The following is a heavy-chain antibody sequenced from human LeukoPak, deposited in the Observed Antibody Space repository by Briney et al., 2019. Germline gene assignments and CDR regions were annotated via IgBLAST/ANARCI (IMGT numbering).Heavy chain of an antibody. CDR1: GGSFSGYY. D-gene: IGHD3-10*01. CDR2: INHSGST. V-gene: IGHV4-34*01. Sequence: SETLSLTCAVYGGSFSGYYWSWIRQPPGKGLEWIGEINHSGSTNYNPSLKSRVTISVDTSKNQFSLKLSSVTAADTAVYFCASYNYYGYYFDYWGQGTLVTVSS. J-gene: IGHJ4*01. CDR3: ASYNYYGYYFDY.